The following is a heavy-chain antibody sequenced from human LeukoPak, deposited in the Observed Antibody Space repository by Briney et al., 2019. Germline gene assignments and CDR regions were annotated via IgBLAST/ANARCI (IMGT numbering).Heavy chain of an antibody. CDR2: INPNSGGT. CDR1: GYTFTSYA. D-gene: IGHD6-6*01. Sequence: ASVKVSCKASGYTFTSYAMNWVRQAPGQGLEWMGWINPNSGGTKYAQKFQGRVTMTRDTSISTAYMELSRLTSDDTAVYYCARDPPSSIAGRPIFDYWGQGTLVTVSS. V-gene: IGHV1-2*02. J-gene: IGHJ4*02. CDR3: ARDPPSSIAGRPIFDY.